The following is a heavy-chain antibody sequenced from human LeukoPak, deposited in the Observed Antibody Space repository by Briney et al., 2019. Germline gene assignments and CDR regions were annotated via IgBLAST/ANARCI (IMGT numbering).Heavy chain of an antibody. CDR2: FDPEDGET. J-gene: IGHJ4*02. V-gene: IGHV1-24*01. CDR3: ATLTRNYYDSSGYNSAFDY. D-gene: IGHD3-22*01. Sequence: ASVKVSCKVSGYTLTELSMHWMRQAPGKGLEWMGGFDPEDGETIYAQKFQGRVTMTEDTSTDTAYMELSSLRSEDTAVYYCATLTRNYYDSSGYNSAFDYWGQGTLVTVSS. CDR1: GYTLTELS.